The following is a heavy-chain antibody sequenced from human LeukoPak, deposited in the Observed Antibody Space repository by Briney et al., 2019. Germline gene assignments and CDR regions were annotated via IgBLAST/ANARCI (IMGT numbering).Heavy chain of an antibody. Sequence: SETLSLTCAVYGGPFSGYYWSWIRQPPGKGLEWIGEINHSGSTNYNPSLKCRVTISVDTSKNQFSLKLSSVTAADTAVYYCARDLGYCDYWGQGTLVTVSS. J-gene: IGHJ4*02. CDR3: ARDLGYCDY. CDR1: GGPFSGYY. CDR2: INHSGST. D-gene: IGHD2-15*01. V-gene: IGHV4-34*01.